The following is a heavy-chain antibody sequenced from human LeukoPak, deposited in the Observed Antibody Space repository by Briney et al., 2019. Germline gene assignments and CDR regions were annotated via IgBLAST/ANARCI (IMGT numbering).Heavy chain of an antibody. J-gene: IGHJ5*02. V-gene: IGHV1-2*02. Sequence: ASVKVSCKASGYTFTGYYMHWVRQAPGQGREGMGWINPNSGGTNYAQKFKGRGTMTRDTSISTAYMELSRLRSADTAVYYCARAKLVVAATPLSSWGPGTLVTVSS. D-gene: IGHD2-15*01. CDR2: INPNSGGT. CDR3: ARAKLVVAATPLSS. CDR1: GYTFTGYY.